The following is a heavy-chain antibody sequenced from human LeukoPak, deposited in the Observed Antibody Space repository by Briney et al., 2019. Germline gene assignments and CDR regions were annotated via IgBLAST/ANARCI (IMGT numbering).Heavy chain of an antibody. J-gene: IGHJ4*02. V-gene: IGHV3-74*01. CDR3: AKYPGELPIWGYVDY. D-gene: IGHD1-26*01. CDR2: INSDGSST. CDR1: GFTFSSYW. Sequence: GGSLRLSCAASGFTFSSYWMHWVRQAPGKGLVWVSRINSDGSSTSYADSVKGRFTISRDNSKNTLYLQMNSLRAEDTAVYYCAKYPGELPIWGYVDYWGQGTLVTVSS.